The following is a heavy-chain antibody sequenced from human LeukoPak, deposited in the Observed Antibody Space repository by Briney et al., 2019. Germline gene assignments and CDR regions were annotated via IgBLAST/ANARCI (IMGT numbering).Heavy chain of an antibody. CDR3: AREGSYGDSDY. CDR1: GFTFSSYA. Sequence: GGSLRLSCAASGFTFSSYAMHWVRQAPGKGLEYVSAINSNRGSTYYANSVKGRFTISRDNSKNTLYLQMGSLRAEDMAVYYCAREGSYGDSDYWGQGTLVTVSS. V-gene: IGHV3-64*01. CDR2: INSNRGST. D-gene: IGHD5-18*01. J-gene: IGHJ4*02.